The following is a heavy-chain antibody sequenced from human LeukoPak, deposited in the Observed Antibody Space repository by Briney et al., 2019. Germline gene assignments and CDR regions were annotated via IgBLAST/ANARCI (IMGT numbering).Heavy chain of an antibody. D-gene: IGHD3-10*01. Sequence: GASVKVSCKASGYTFVTYGISWVRQAPGQGLEWMGRISSYNGNTEYAQKFQGRVTMTTDTSTSTAYMQVRSLRSDDTAVYCCARDYYGSGSYYDMDAFDIWGQGTMVTVSS. CDR1: GYTFVTYG. V-gene: IGHV1-18*04. J-gene: IGHJ3*02. CDR3: ARDYYGSGSYYDMDAFDI. CDR2: ISSYNGNT.